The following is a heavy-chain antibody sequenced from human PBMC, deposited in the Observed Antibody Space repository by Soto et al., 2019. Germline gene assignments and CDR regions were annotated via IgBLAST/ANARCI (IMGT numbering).Heavy chain of an antibody. CDR2: IYWNDDK. CDR3: AHSLHQYVWWSYRSNWFDP. J-gene: IGHJ5*02. Sequence: SGLKREQHTVAHTLSLTFSGLRLSTRKEGVGWIRQPPGKALEWLALIYWNDDKRYSPSLKSRLTITKDTSENQVVLTMTNMDPVDTATYYCAHSLHQYVWWSYRSNWFDPWGQGTLVTSPQ. CDR1: GLRLSTRKEG. V-gene: IGHV2-5*01. D-gene: IGHD3-16*02.